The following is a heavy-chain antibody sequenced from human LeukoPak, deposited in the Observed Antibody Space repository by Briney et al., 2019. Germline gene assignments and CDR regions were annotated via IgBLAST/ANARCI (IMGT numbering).Heavy chain of an antibody. CDR2: INHSGSS. J-gene: IGHJ6*03. CDR3: ARAYVDTAMVLHVGATVEYYYYMDV. D-gene: IGHD5-18*01. Sequence: SETLSLTCAVYGGSFSGYYWSWIRQPPGKGLEWIGEINHSGSSNYNPSLKSRVTISVDTSKNQFSLKLSSVTAADTAVYYCARAYVDTAMVLHVGATVEYYYYMDVWGKGTTVTVSS. V-gene: IGHV4-34*01. CDR1: GGSFSGYY.